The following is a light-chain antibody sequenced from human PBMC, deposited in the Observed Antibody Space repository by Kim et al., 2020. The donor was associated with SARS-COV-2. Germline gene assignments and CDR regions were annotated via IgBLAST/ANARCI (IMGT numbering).Light chain of an antibody. CDR2: QDT. CDR3: QAWDSSSANWV. V-gene: IGLV3-1*01. J-gene: IGLJ3*02. Sequence: SYELTQPPSVSVSPGQTASITCSGDKLGDKYASWYQQKPGQSPVLVIYQDTKRPSGIPERFSGSNSGNTATLTISGTQAMDESDFYCQAWDSSSANWVFGGGTQLTVL. CDR1: KLGDKY.